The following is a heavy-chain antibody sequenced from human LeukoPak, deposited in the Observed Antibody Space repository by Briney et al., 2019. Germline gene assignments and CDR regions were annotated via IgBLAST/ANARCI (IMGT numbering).Heavy chain of an antibody. CDR2: MNPNSGNT. D-gene: IGHD6-6*01. J-gene: IGHJ5*02. Sequence: GASVKVSCKASGYTFTSYGINWGRQATGQGLEWVGWMNPNSGNTGYAQKFQGRVTITRNTSISTAYMELSSLRSEHTAVYYCARGPQAAARRGRGWFDPWGQGTLVTVSS. V-gene: IGHV1-8*03. CDR1: GYTFTSYG. CDR3: ARGPQAAARRGRGWFDP.